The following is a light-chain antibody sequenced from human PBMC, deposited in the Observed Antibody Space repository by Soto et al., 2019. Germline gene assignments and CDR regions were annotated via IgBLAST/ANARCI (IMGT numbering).Light chain of an antibody. CDR2: RTN. J-gene: IGLJ2*01. V-gene: IGLV1-47*01. CDR1: SSNIGINY. Sequence: QSVLTQPPSASGTPGQRVTISCSGSSSNIGINYVYWYQQVPGTASKLLIYRTNQRPSGVPDRFSGSKSGTSASLAISGLRPEDEADYFCAAWEDSLVFGGGTKLTVL. CDR3: AAWEDSLV.